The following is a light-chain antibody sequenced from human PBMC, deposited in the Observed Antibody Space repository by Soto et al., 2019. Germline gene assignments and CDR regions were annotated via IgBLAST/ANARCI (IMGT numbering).Light chain of an antibody. Sequence: DIQMTQSPSTLSASVGDRVTITCRASESVSSWLAWYQQKPGKAPKLLIYDASSWGSGVPSRFSGSGSGTDFTLTINSLQPDDYATYYCQQYDTYPWTFGEGTKVEI. CDR3: QQYDTYPWT. CDR1: ESVSSW. CDR2: DAS. J-gene: IGKJ1*01. V-gene: IGKV1-5*01.